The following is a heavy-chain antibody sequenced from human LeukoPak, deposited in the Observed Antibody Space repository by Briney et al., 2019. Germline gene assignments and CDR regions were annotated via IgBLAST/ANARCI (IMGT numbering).Heavy chain of an antibody. J-gene: IGHJ3*01. CDR3: ASFDWDHDAFDF. V-gene: IGHV3-7*01. CDR2: IKHSGSDK. CDR1: GFTFSSYW. Sequence: GGSLRLSCAASGFTFSSYWMSWVRQAPGKGLEWVANIKHSGSDKYYVDSVKGRFTISRDNAKNSLSLHMNSLRVEDTAVYYCASFDWDHDAFDFWGQGTMVTVSS. D-gene: IGHD3-9*01.